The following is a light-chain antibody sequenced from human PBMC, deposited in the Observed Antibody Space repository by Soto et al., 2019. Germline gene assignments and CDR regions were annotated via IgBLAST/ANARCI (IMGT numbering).Light chain of an antibody. J-gene: IGKJ1*01. CDR1: QSVSNNH. V-gene: IGKV3-20*01. CDR2: GAS. Sequence: EIVLTQSPGTLSLSPGERATLSCMASQSVSNNHLAWYQQKPGQAPRLLIYGASNRATGIPDRFSGSGSGTDFTLTISRLEPEDFAVYYCQQYGSSGTFGQGTKVDIK. CDR3: QQYGSSGT.